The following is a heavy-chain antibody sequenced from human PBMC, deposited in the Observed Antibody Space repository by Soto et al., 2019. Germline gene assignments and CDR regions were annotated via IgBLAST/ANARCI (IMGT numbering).Heavy chain of an antibody. V-gene: IGHV1-46*01. Sequence: QVQLVQSGAEVKKSGASVKVSCKASGYTFISYAMSWVRQAPGQGLEWMGIINPRDGTTTYAQKFQGRVTVTRDTSTSTVYMELSSLRSEDTAVYYCAKGGGTLDNWGQGTLVTVSS. CDR3: AKGGGTLDN. CDR2: INPRDGTT. J-gene: IGHJ4*02. CDR1: GYTFISYA.